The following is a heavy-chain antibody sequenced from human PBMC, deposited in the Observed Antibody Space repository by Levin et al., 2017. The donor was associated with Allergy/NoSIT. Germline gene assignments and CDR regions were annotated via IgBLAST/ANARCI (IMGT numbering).Heavy chain of an antibody. CDR1: GGSFGGVY. V-gene: IGHV4-34*01. Sequence: SETLSLTCDVYGGSFGGVYWSWLRQPPGKGLEWIGEISHRGSTTYNPSLKSRVTISLETSRSQFSVKLKSVTAADTAVFYCAVVSLRYGVDDIWGQGRMGTVAA. CDR2: ISHRGST. CDR3: AVVSLRYGVDDI. D-gene: IGHD2-8*02. J-gene: IGHJ3*02.